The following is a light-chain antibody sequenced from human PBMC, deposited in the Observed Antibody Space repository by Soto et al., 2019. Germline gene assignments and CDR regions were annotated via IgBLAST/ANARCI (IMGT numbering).Light chain of an antibody. J-gene: IGLJ1*01. CDR1: SSDVGGYNY. Sequence: QSVLTQPASVSGSPGQSITISCTGTSSDVGGYNYVSWYQQYPGKAPKPMIYDVSNRPSGVSNRFSGSKSGNTASLTISGLQAGDEADYYCSSYTTSNTFYVFGTGTKVTVL. V-gene: IGLV2-14*03. CDR2: DVS. CDR3: SSYTTSNTFYV.